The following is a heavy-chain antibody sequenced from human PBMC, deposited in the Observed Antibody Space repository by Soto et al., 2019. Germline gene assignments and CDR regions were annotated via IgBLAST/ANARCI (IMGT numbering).Heavy chain of an antibody. CDR2: ISSSGSTI. CDR1: GFTFSDYY. Sequence: GGSLRLSCAASGFTFSDYYMSWIRQAPGKGLEWVSYISSSGSTIYYADSVKGRFTISRDNAKNSLYLQMNSLRAEDTAVYYCARDLGEFGPVPTFKVLFGGMDVWGQGTTVTVSS. J-gene: IGHJ6*02. CDR3: ARDLGEFGPVPTFKVLFGGMDV. V-gene: IGHV3-11*01. D-gene: IGHD3-16*01.